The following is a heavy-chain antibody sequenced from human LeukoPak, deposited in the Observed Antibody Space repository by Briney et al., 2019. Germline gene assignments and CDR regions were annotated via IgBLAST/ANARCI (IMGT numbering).Heavy chain of an antibody. V-gene: IGHV4-39*02. CDR2: IYYSGNT. J-gene: IGHJ5*02. CDR3: AREADRWFDP. CDR1: GVSISSSNSY. Sequence: PSETLSLTCTVSGVSISSSNSYWGWLRQLPGKGLEWIGSIYYSGNTYYNASLKSQVSISIDTSKNQFSLKLTSVTAADTAVYYCAREADRWFDPWGQGTLVTVSS.